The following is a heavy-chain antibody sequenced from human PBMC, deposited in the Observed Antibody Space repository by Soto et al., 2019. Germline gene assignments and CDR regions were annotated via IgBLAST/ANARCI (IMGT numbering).Heavy chain of an antibody. D-gene: IGHD3-22*01. J-gene: IGHJ5*02. CDR3: ARGPNYYASSRYYYRFDP. V-gene: IGHV1-69*06. CDR2: IIRIFGTG. CDR1: GGTFSSYA. Sequence: SVKVSCKASGGTFSSYAISWGRQAPGQGLEWMVGIIRIFGTGNYAQQFQGRVTITADKSTSTAYMELSSLRSEDTAVYYCARGPNYYASSRYYYRFDPWGQGTLVTVSS.